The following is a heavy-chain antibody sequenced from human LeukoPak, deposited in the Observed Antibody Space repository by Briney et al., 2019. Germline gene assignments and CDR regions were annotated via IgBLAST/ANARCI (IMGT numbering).Heavy chain of an antibody. V-gene: IGHV4-34*01. J-gene: IGHJ4*02. CDR3: AYGDRGLDY. CDR2: ISHNGST. Sequence: PSESLSLTCAVYVGSFSGYYWSWIRQPPGKGLEWIGEISHNGSTNYNPSLKSRVTISVDTSKNQFSLRLSSVTAADTAVYYCAYGDRGLDYWGQGTLVTVSS. CDR1: VGSFSGYY. D-gene: IGHD4-17*01.